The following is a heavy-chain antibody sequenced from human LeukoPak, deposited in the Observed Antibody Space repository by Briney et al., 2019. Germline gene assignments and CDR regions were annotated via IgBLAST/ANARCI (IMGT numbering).Heavy chain of an antibody. CDR2: ISGSGGST. CDR3: AKGAVYCTGTGCYFFGY. D-gene: IGHD2-15*01. CDR1: GFTFSSYA. Sequence: GGPLRLSCAASGFTFSSYAMSWVRQAPGKGLEWVSGISGSGGSTYYADSVKGRCTISRDNSKNTLYLQMNSLRTEDTAVYHCAKGAVYCTGTGCYFFGYWGQGTLVTVSS. V-gene: IGHV3-23*01. J-gene: IGHJ4*02.